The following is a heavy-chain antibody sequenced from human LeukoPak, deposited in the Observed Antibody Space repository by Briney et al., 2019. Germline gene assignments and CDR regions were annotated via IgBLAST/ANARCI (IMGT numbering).Heavy chain of an antibody. J-gene: IGHJ4*01. CDR3: ATDRSLYCSATSCYGDC. D-gene: IGHD2-2*01. CDR2: ISDRGGTT. V-gene: IGHV3-23*01. Sequence: GGSLRLSCAASGLHFSNYALSWVRQAPRQGLGLVSGISDRGGTTYYAASVKGRFIISRDKSKNTLYLQMNSLSSEDTAVYYCATDRSLYCSATSCYGDCWGQGTLVTVST. CDR1: GLHFSNYA.